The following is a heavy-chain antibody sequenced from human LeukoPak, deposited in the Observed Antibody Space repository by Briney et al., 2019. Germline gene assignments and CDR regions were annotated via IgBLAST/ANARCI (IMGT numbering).Heavy chain of an antibody. Sequence: GGSLRLSCAASGFTFSSYALHWVRQAPGKGLEWVAVISYDGSSKYYADSVKGRFTISRDNSKNTLYLQLNSLRGGDTAVYYCARGPLAGSGWFDYYQHYGMDVWGQGTTVTVSS. CDR3: ARGPLAGSGWFDYYQHYGMDV. CDR1: GFTFSSYA. D-gene: IGHD6-19*01. J-gene: IGHJ6*02. V-gene: IGHV3-30*04. CDR2: ISYDGSSK.